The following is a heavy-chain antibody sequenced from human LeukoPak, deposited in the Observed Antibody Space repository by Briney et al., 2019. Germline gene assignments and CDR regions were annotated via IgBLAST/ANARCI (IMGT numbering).Heavy chain of an antibody. V-gene: IGHV3-66*02. CDR3: ARESLGGSSFDY. D-gene: IGHD1-26*01. CDR1: GFTVSSNY. J-gene: IGHJ4*02. CDR2: IHSGGST. Sequence: PGGSLRLSCAASGFTVSSNYMSWVRQAPRKGLEWDSAIHSGGSTYYADSVKGRFTISRDNSKNTMYLQMNSLRAEDTAVYYCARESLGGSSFDYWGQGTLVTVSS.